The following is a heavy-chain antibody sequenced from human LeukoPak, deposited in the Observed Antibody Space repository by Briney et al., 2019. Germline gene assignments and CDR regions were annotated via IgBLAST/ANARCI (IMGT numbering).Heavy chain of an antibody. J-gene: IGHJ4*02. CDR2: IYPGDSDT. CDR1: GYNFTSYW. D-gene: IGHD2-2*01. Sequence: GESPKISCKGLGYNFTSYWIAWGRQMPGKGLGWVGIIYPGDSDTRYSPSLQGQVTTSGDKSISTVYLQWSSLKASDTAMYYCARVDLYCSSTSCYSFDYWGQRTLVTVSS. CDR3: ARVDLYCSSTSCYSFDY. V-gene: IGHV5-51*01.